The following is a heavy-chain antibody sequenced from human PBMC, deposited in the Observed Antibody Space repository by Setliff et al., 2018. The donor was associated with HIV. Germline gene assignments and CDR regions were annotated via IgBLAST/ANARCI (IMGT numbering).Heavy chain of an antibody. CDR3: ARDPTLAPYSSSWAPYYMDV. Sequence: GGSLRLSCAASGFTFSSYEMNWVRQSPGKWLEWLSYISSSGRTIYYADSVKGRFTISRDNAKNSLYLQMNSLRAEDTAVYYCARDPTLAPYSSSWAPYYMDVWGKGTTVTVSS. V-gene: IGHV3-48*03. CDR2: ISSSGRTI. D-gene: IGHD6-13*01. J-gene: IGHJ6*03. CDR1: GFTFSSYE.